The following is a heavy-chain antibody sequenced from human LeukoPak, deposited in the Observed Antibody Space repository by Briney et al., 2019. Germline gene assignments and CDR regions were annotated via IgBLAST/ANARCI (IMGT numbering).Heavy chain of an antibody. V-gene: IGHV4-30-2*01. CDR3: AGPYGSGSYSEIGIRDY. CDR1: GGSISSGGYS. J-gene: IGHJ4*02. D-gene: IGHD3-10*01. Sequence: PSETLSLTCAVSGGSISSGGYSWSWIRQPPGKGLEWIGYIYHSGSTDYNPSLKSRVTISVDTSKNQFSLKLSSVTAADTAVYYCAGPYGSGSYSEIGIRDYWGQGTLVTVSS. CDR2: IYHSGST.